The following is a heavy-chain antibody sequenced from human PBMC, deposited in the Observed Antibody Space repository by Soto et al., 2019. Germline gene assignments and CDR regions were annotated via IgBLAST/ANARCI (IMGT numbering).Heavy chain of an antibody. V-gene: IGHV4-39*01. J-gene: IGHJ4*02. CDR3: ARHTPAISISDH. D-gene: IGHD2-15*01. CDR1: GGSINNYY. CDR2: IYYSGNT. Sequence: SETLSLTCTVSGGSINNYYWGWIRQPPGKGLEWIGSIYYSGNTYYNPSLKSRVTISVDTSKNQFSLKLSSVTAADTAVYYCARHTPAISISDHWGQGTLVTVSS.